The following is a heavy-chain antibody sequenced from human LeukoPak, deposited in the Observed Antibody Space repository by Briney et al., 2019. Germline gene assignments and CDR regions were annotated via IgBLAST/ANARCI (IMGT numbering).Heavy chain of an antibody. J-gene: IGHJ4*02. V-gene: IGHV4-59*01. CDR2: IHYSGST. CDR1: RGSIGSYY. Sequence: PSETLSLTCTHSRGSIGSYYWGWIRQPPGKGLEYIAYIHYSGSTNYNPSLRSRVTISVDTSKNQFSLKLNYVTAADTAIYYCARERPASNYFDYWGQGILVTVSS. CDR3: ARERPASNYFDY. D-gene: IGHD1-1*01.